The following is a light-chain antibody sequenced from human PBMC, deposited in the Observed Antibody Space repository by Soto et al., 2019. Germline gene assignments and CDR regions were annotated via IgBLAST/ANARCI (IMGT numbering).Light chain of an antibody. CDR1: TSNIGSNY. V-gene: IGLV1-47*01. J-gene: IGLJ1*01. Sequence: QSLLTHRPSPPFTPGQGVTISCSGSTSNIGSNYVYWYQQLPGTAPKLLIYRNNQRPSGVPDRFSGSKSGTSASLAISGLRSDDEADYFCATWDDSLNGFYVFGTGTKVTVL. CDR2: RNN. CDR3: ATWDDSLNGFYV.